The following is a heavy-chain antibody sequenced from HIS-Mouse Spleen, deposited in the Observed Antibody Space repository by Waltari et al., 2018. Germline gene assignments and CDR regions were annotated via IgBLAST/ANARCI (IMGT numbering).Heavy chain of an antibody. CDR1: GGSIRSSSYY. Sequence: QLQLQESGPGLVKPSETLSLTCTVSGGSIRSSSYYLGWLRQPPGKGLEWMGSIYYSGSTYYNPSLKSRVTISVDTSKNQFSLKLSCVTAADTAVYYCAREIPYSSSWYDWYFDLWGRGTLVTVSS. CDR3: AREIPYSSSWYDWYFDL. J-gene: IGHJ2*01. D-gene: IGHD6-13*01. CDR2: IYYSGST. V-gene: IGHV4-39*07.